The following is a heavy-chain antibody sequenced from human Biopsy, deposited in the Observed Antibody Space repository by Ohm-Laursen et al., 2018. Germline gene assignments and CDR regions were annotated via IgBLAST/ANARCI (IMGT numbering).Heavy chain of an antibody. CDR2: IFTSGST. J-gene: IGHJ4*02. CDR1: GASISDYY. V-gene: IGHV4-4*07. Sequence: SETLSLTWVVSGASISDYYCVWIRQPAGKGLEWIGLIFTSGSTTYNPSLRSRVTMSVDTSKNQFTLKLSSVTAADTAIYYCAKGYTDYSDSSGFSYYFRYWGQGTLVTVSS. CDR3: AKGYTDYSDSSGFSYYFRY. D-gene: IGHD3-22*01.